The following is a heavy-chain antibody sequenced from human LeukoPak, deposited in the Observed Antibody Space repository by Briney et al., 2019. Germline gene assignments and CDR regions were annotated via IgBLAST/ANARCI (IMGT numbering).Heavy chain of an antibody. CDR2: VNPSGRT. Sequence: SETLSLSCAVYGGSFSGYQWTWVRQSPGMGLEWIGEVNPSGRTNYNPSLKSRVIISVDTSKNQFSLRLSSGTAADTAIYYCARALTFPDFYYYMDVWGEGTTVTVSS. J-gene: IGHJ6*03. CDR1: GGSFSGYQ. D-gene: IGHD2/OR15-2a*01. V-gene: IGHV4-34*01. CDR3: ARALTFPDFYYYMDV.